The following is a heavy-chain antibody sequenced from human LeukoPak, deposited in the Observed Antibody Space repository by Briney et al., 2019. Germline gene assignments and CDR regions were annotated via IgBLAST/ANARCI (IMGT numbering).Heavy chain of an antibody. J-gene: IGHJ4*02. D-gene: IGHD4-4*01. CDR3: ARDFPPATVTTKRYFDY. V-gene: IGHV1-18*01. CDR2: ISAYNGNT. CDR1: RYIFTTYG. Sequence: ASVKVSCKASRYIFTTYGISWVRQAPGQGLEWMGWISAYNGNTNYAQKFQDRVTMTTDTSTNTAYVELRSLRSDDTAMHYCARDFPPATVTTKRYFDYWGQGTLVTVSS.